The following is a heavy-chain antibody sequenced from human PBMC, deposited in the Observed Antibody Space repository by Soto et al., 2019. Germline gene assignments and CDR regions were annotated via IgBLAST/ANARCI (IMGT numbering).Heavy chain of an antibody. Sequence: VGSLILSCAVSGFTFDDNAMHWVLQAPEKGLEWVSVIYSGGSTYYADSVKGRFTISRDNSKNTLYLQMNSLRAEDTAVYYCARSSNSIAEARTGFDYWGQGTLVTVSS. CDR3: ARSSNSIAEARTGFDY. J-gene: IGHJ4*02. CDR2: IYSGGST. D-gene: IGHD6-13*01. CDR1: GFTFDDNA. V-gene: IGHV3-53*01.